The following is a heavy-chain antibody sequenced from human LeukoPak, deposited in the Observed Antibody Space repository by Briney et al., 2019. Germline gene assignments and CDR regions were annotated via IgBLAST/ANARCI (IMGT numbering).Heavy chain of an antibody. Sequence: GGSLRLSCAASGFTFDNSWVHWVRQAPGKGLEGVAIITQDGSEKYYVDSVRGRFTISRDNAKNTLYLQMSSLRAEDTGVYYCARDRAYSSCDYWGQGTLVSASS. CDR3: ARDRAYSSCDY. D-gene: IGHD5-18*01. V-gene: IGHV3-7*01. CDR1: GFTFDNSW. J-gene: IGHJ4*02. CDR2: ITQDGSEK.